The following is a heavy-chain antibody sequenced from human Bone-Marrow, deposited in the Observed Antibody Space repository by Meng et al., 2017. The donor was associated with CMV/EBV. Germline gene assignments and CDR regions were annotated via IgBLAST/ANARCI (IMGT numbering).Heavy chain of an antibody. Sequence: FSECYMSWIRRAPRKGLEWVSYISSSGSNIYYADYVKGRFTSSRDKAEDSLYLQMNSLRAEDTAVYYCARPGYYDFWSGYYYWYFDLWGRGTLVTVSS. V-gene: IGHV3-11*04. CDR1: FSECY. CDR2: ISSSGSNI. D-gene: IGHD3-3*01. J-gene: IGHJ2*01. CDR3: ARPGYYDFWSGYYYWYFDL.